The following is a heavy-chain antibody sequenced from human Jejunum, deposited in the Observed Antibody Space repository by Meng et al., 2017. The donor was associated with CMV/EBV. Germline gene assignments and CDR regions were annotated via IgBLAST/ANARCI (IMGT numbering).Heavy chain of an antibody. CDR3: AREAAIGDILTGYNWFDP. CDR1: SSSDY. J-gene: IGHJ5*02. V-gene: IGHV4-39*07. D-gene: IGHD3-9*01. Sequence: SSSDYWGWVRQPPGKGLEWIGTIYYSGSTYYNPSLKSRVTISVDTSKNQFSLKLSSVTAADTAVYYCAREAAIGDILTGYNWFDPWGQGTLVTVSS. CDR2: IYYSGST.